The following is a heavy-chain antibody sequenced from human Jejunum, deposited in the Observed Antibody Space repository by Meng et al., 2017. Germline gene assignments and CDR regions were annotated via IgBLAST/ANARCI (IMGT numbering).Heavy chain of an antibody. CDR3: ARLGYCSGGTCYAPWYFDL. V-gene: IGHV4-4*02. D-gene: IGHD2-15*01. J-gene: IGHJ2*01. Sequence: QVQRQGAGQGVVTPSGPLSLPCAVSGDSISSSKWWSWVRQPPGKGLEWIGEIYHNGSTTYNPSLKSRVTISVDKSNKQFSLTLSSVTAAGTAVYYCARLGYCSGGTCYAPWYFDLWGRGTLVTVSS. CDR2: IYHNGST. CDR1: GDSISSSKW.